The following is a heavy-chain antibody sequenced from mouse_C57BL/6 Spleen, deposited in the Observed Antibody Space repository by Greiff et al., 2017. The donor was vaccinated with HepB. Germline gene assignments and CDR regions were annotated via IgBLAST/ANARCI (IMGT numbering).Heavy chain of an antibody. V-gene: IGHV14-1*01. CDR2: IDPEDGDT. D-gene: IGHD2-3*01. CDR1: GFNIKDYY. CDR3: TLMVTTSWFAY. Sequence: EVQLQQSGAELVRPGASVKLSCTASGFNIKDYYMHWVKQRPEQGLEWIGRIDPEDGDTEYAPKFQGKATMTADTSSNTAYLQLSSLTSEDTAVYYCTLMVTTSWFAYWGQRTLVTVSA. J-gene: IGHJ3*01.